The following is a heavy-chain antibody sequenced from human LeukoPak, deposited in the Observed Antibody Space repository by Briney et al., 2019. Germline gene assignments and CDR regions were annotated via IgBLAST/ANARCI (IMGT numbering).Heavy chain of an antibody. CDR1: GYTLTELS. V-gene: IGHV1-24*01. D-gene: IGHD2-15*01. Sequence: ASVKVSCKVSGYTLTELSIHWVRQAPGKGLEWMGGFDPEDGETIYAQKFQGRVTMTEDTYTDTAYMELSSLRSEDTAVYYCTTDKRVVLEIGVEWDIDSWGQGTLVTVSS. J-gene: IGHJ4*02. CDR2: FDPEDGET. CDR3: TTDKRVVLEIGVEWDIDS.